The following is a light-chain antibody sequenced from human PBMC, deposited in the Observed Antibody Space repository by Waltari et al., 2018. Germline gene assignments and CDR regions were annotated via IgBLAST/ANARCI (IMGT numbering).Light chain of an antibody. CDR3: QQYGSSPPWT. CDR2: DAS. CDR1: PGVNSNY. V-gene: IGKV3D-20*01. Sequence: EIVLTQSPATLSLSPGERATLSCGASPGVNSNYLAWYQQKPGLAPRLLIYDASSRATGIPDRFTGSGSGTDFTLTISRLEPEDFAVYYCQQYGSSPPWTFGQGTKVEIK. J-gene: IGKJ1*01.